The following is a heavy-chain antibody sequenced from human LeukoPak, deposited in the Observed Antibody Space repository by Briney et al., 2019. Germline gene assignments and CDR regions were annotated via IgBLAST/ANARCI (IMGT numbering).Heavy chain of an antibody. V-gene: IGHV3-33*01. D-gene: IGHD4-17*01. CDR1: GFTFSSYG. CDR3: ARGDYGDPFDY. CDR2: IWYDGSNK. J-gene: IGHJ4*02. Sequence: GRSLRLSCAASGFTFSSYGMHWVRQAPGKGLEWVAVIWYDGSNKYYADSVKGRFTISRDNSKNTLYLQMNSLRAEDTAVYYCARGDYGDPFDYWGQGTLVTVSS.